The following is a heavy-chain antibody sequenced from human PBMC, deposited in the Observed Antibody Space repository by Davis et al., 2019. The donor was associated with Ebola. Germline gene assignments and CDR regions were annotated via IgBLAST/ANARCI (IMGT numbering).Heavy chain of an antibody. J-gene: IGHJ3*02. V-gene: IGHV3-7*03. CDR3: TTDFHPDELGFCTRTSCLNAFDI. CDR1: GFTFSHSW. CDR2: IKEDGSQT. D-gene: IGHD2-2*01. Sequence: GESLKISCAASGFTFSHSWMSWVRRAPGKGLEWVANIKEDGSQTYYVDSVKGRFTISRDNAKNSLYLQMNSLKAEDTAVYFCTTDFHPDELGFCTRTSCLNAFDIWGPGTVVTVSS.